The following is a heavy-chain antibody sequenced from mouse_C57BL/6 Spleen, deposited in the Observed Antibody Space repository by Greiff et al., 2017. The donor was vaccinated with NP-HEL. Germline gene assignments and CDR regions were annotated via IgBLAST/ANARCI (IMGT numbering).Heavy chain of an antibody. J-gene: IGHJ1*03. V-gene: IGHV1-82*01. CDR1: GYAFSSSW. CDR2: IYPGDGDT. CDR3: ARGHYGSSYGYFDV. D-gene: IGHD1-1*01. Sequence: QVQLKESGPELVKPGASVKISCKASGYAFSSSWMNWVKQRPGKGLEWIGRIYPGDGDTNYNGKLKGKATLTADKSSSTAYMQLSSLTSEDSAVYFCARGHYGSSYGYFDVWGTGTTVTVSS.